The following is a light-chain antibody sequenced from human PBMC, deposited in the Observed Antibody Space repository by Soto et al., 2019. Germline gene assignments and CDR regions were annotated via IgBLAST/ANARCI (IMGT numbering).Light chain of an antibody. V-gene: IGKV1-8*01. CDR2: ATS. CDR1: QGISSY. J-gene: IGKJ1*01. CDR3: QQYYSYPWT. Sequence: AIRMTQSPSSLSASTGDRVTITCRASQGISSYLAWFQQKPGRPPNLLMYATSTLQSDVPSRFSGSGSGTDFTLTIGCLQSEDLATYYCQQYYSYPWTFGQGTKVDI.